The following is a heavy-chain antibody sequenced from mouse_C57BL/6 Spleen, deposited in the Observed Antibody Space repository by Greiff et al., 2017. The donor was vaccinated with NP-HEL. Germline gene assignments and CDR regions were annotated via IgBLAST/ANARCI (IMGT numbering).Heavy chain of an antibody. V-gene: IGHV1-5*01. CDR1: GYTFTSYW. Sequence: VQLQQSGTVLARPGASVKMSCKTSGYTFTSYWMHWVKQRPGQGLEWIGAIYPGNSDTSYNQKFKGKAKLTAVTSASTAYMELSSLTNEDSAVYYCTPITTVVADDYWGQGTTLTVSS. CDR2: IYPGNSDT. J-gene: IGHJ2*01. CDR3: TPITTVVADDY. D-gene: IGHD1-1*01.